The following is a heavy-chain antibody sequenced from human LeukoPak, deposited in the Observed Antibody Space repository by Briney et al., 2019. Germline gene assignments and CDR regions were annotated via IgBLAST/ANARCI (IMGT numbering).Heavy chain of an antibody. J-gene: IGHJ4*02. V-gene: IGHV3-15*01. CDR3: TTGSWFGELSNDY. D-gene: IGHD3-10*01. Sequence: GGSLRLSCAASGFTFSSYAMSWVRQAPGKGLEWVGRIKSKTDGGTTDYAAPVKGRFTISRDDSKNTLYLQMNSLKTEDTAVYYCTTGSWFGELSNDYWGQGTLVTVSS. CDR1: GFTFSSYA. CDR2: IKSKTDGGTT.